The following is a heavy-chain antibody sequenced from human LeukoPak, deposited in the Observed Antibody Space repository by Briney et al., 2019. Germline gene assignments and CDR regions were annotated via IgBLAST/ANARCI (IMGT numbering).Heavy chain of an antibody. CDR2: INPNSGGT. Sequence: GASVKVSCKASGYTFTGYYMHWVRQAPGQGLEWMGWINPNSGGTNYAQKFQGRVTMTRDTSISTAYMELSRLRSDDTAVYYCAAAYYDSSAYYYVDYWGQGTLVTVSS. D-gene: IGHD3-22*01. V-gene: IGHV1-2*02. CDR1: GYTFTGYY. CDR3: AAAYYDSSAYYYVDY. J-gene: IGHJ4*02.